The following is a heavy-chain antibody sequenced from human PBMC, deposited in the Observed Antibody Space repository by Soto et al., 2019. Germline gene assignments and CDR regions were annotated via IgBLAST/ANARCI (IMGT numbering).Heavy chain of an antibody. J-gene: IGHJ4*02. D-gene: IGHD3-3*01. Sequence: ASLSVSCKASAYTFTNYGISWVRQAPGQGLEWMGWISAYNGNTNYAQNLQCRVTMTTDTSTSTAYMELRSLRSDDTAVYYCARVDVLRFLEWLIWGQGTLVTVSS. CDR1: AYTFTNYG. V-gene: IGHV1-18*04. CDR3: ARVDVLRFLEWLI. CDR2: ISAYNGNT.